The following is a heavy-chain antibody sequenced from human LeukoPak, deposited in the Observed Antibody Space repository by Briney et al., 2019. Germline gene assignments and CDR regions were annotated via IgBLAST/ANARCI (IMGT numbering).Heavy chain of an antibody. D-gene: IGHD3-9*01. J-gene: IGHJ3*02. CDR2: ISSSSSYI. CDR3: ARVAVRDDILTGYYALDTFDI. V-gene: IGHV3-21*01. CDR1: GFTFSSYS. Sequence: PGGSLSLSCAASGFTFSSYSMNWVRQAPGKGLEWVSSISSSSSYIYYADSVRGRFTISRDNAKNSLYLQMNSLRAEDTAVYYCARVAVRDDILTGYYALDTFDIWCQGTMVTVSS.